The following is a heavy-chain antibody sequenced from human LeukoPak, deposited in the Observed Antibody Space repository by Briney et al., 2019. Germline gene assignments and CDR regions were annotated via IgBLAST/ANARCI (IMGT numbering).Heavy chain of an antibody. J-gene: IGHJ6*02. CDR2: IKSKTDGGTT. V-gene: IGHV3-15*07. Sequence: GGSLRLSCAASGFTFNNAWMNWVRQTLGKGLEWVGRIKSKTDGGTTDYAAVVKGRFTISRDDSKDTLYLQMNSLKTEDTAVYYCARGGEQWLVEGDYYYCGMDVWSQGTTVTVSS. D-gene: IGHD6-19*01. CDR1: GFTFNNAW. CDR3: ARGGEQWLVEGDYYYCGMDV.